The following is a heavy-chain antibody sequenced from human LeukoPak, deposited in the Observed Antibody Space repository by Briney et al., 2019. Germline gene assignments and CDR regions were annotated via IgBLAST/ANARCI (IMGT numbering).Heavy chain of an antibody. Sequence: GGSLRLSCAASGFTFSSYGMSWVRQAPGKGLEWAANIKQDGSEKYYVDSVKGRFTISRDNAKNSLYLQLNSLRAEDTAVYYCAELGITMIGGVWGKGTTVTISS. CDR3: AELGITMIGGV. V-gene: IGHV3-7*01. D-gene: IGHD3-10*02. CDR1: GFTFSSYG. J-gene: IGHJ6*04. CDR2: IKQDGSEK.